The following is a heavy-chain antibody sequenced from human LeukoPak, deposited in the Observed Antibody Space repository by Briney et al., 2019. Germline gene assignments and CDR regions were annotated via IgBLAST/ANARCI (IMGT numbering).Heavy chain of an antibody. D-gene: IGHD3-10*01. V-gene: IGHV5-51*01. CDR2: IYPGDSDT. Sequence: GESLKISCKGSGYSFTSYWIGWVRQMPGKGLEWMGIIYPGDSDTRYSPSFQGQVTISADKSISTAYLQWSSLKASDTAMYYCARTHMVRGVISWFDPWGQGTLVTVSS. CDR1: GYSFTSYW. CDR3: ARTHMVRGVISWFDP. J-gene: IGHJ5*02.